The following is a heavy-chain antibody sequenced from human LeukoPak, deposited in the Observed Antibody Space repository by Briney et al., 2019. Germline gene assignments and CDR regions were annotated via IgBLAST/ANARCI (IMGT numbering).Heavy chain of an antibody. CDR3: ARSSLFGQLFADY. CDR1: GYTFTGYY. Sequence: ASGKVSCKASGYTFTGYYMHWVRQAPGQGLEWVGWINPNSGDTNYAQKFQGRVTMTRDTSISTAYMELSRLRSDDTAVYYCARSSLFGQLFADYWGQGTLVTVSS. CDR2: INPNSGDT. V-gene: IGHV1-2*02. D-gene: IGHD3-10*02. J-gene: IGHJ4*02.